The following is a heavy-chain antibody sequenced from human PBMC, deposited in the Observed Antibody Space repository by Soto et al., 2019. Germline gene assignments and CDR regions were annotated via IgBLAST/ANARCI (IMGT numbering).Heavy chain of an antibody. CDR3: ATGQGFWFDP. V-gene: IGHV1-69*04. CDR2: IIPILGIA. CDR1: GCTFSSYA. Sequence: SVKVSCKASGCTFSSYAISWVRQAPGQGLEWMGRIIPILGIANYAQKFQGRVTITADKSTSTAYMELSSLRSEDTAVYYCATGQGFWFDPWGQGTLVTVSS. J-gene: IGHJ5*02.